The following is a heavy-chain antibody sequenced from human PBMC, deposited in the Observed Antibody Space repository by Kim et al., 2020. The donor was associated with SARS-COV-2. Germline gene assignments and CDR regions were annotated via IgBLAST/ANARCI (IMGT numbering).Heavy chain of an antibody. D-gene: IGHD3-9*01. CDR1: GYTFTSYA. J-gene: IGHJ6*02. CDR3: ARIEMDILTGYYYDYYYYGMDV. Sequence: ASVKVSCKASGYTFTSYAMNVWGHVPGQGLEWMGWINTNTGNPTYAQGFTGRFVFSLDTSVSTAYLQISSLKAEDTAVYYCARIEMDILTGYYYDYYYYGMDVWGQGTTVTVSS. V-gene: IGHV7-4-1*02. CDR2: INTNTGNP.